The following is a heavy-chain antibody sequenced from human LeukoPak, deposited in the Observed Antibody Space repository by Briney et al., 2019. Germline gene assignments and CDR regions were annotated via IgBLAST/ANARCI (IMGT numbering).Heavy chain of an antibody. J-gene: IGHJ6*02. CDR2: TYYRSKWYN. Sequence: SQTLSLTCAISGDSFSSNSAAWNWIRQSPSRGLEWLGRTYYRSKWYNDYAVSVKSRITINPDTSKNQFSLQLNSVTPEDTAVYYCARDLRGSGFWSGYYAHYYYYGMDVWGQGTTVTVSS. D-gene: IGHD3-3*01. CDR1: GDSFSSNSAA. V-gene: IGHV6-1*01. CDR3: ARDLRGSGFWSGYYAHYYYYGMDV.